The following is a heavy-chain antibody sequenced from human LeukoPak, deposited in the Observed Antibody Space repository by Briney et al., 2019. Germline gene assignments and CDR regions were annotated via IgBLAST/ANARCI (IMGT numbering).Heavy chain of an antibody. CDR1: GYTFTGYY. V-gene: IGHV1-2*02. CDR3: AREETDYYYYMDV. J-gene: IGHJ6*03. Sequence: ASVKVSCKASGYTFTGYYIHWVRKAPGQGLEWMGWINPNSGGTNYAQKFQGRVTMTRDTSISTAYMELSRLRSDDTAVYYCAREETDYYYYMDVWGKGTTVTVSS. CDR2: INPNSGGT.